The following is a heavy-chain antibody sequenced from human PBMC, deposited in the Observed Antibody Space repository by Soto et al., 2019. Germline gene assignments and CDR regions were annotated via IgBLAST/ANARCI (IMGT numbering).Heavy chain of an antibody. CDR2: MNPNSGNT. D-gene: IGHD3-10*01. V-gene: IGHV1-8*01. Sequence: ASVKVSCKASGYTFTSYDINWVRQATGQGLEWMGWMNPNSGNTGYAQKFQGRVTMARNTSISTAYMELSSLRSEDTAVYYCARGGLYYYGSGSYYYYSGMDVWGQGTTVTVSS. CDR3: ARGGLYYYGSGSYYYYSGMDV. J-gene: IGHJ6*02. CDR1: GYTFTSYD.